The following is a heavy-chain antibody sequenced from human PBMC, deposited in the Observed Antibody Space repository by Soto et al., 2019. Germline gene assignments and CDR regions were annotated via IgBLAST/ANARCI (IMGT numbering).Heavy chain of an antibody. V-gene: IGHV4-39*01. J-gene: IGHJ4*02. CDR3: ARGQSLVLIRTFDY. D-gene: IGHD6-19*01. CDR2: IYYSGST. CDR1: GGSISSSSYY. Sequence: SETLSLTCTVSGGSISSSSYYLGWIRRPPGKGLEWIGSIYYSGSTYYNPSLKSRVTISVDTSKNQFSLHLSYVTAADTAVSYCARGQSLVLIRTFDYWGQGTLVTASS.